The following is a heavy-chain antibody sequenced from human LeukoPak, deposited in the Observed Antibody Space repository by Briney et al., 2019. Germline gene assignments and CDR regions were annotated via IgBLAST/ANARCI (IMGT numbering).Heavy chain of an antibody. Sequence: SETLSLTRSVSGVSLNSGGYYWGWIRQPPGKGLEWFGSIFYDGDTFYNPSLKGRVTISVDTSKNQFSLKLSSVTAADTAVYYCATTTIRLGYWGQGTLVTVSS. CDR3: ATTTIRLGY. CDR2: IFYDGDT. J-gene: IGHJ4*02. CDR1: GVSLNSGGYY. V-gene: IGHV4-39*07. D-gene: IGHD1-26*01.